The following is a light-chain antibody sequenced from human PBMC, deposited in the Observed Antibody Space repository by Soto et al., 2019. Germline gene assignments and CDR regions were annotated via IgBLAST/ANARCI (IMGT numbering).Light chain of an antibody. V-gene: IGKV1-5*01. CDR1: QSISSW. CDR3: QHYNSYSEP. J-gene: IGKJ1*01. Sequence: DIQMTQSPSTLSASVGDRVTITCRASQSISSWLAWYQQKPGKAPKLLIYDASSLESGVPSRFSGSGSGTEFTLTISSLQPDDFATYYCQHYNSYSEPFGQGTKVELQ. CDR2: DAS.